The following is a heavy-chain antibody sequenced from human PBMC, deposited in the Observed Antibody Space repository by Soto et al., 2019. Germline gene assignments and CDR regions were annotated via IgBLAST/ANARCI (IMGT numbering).Heavy chain of an antibody. CDR2: IYWDDDK. CDR3: AHHSPSPFDWPPGGFDP. D-gene: IGHD3-9*01. Sequence: SGPTLVNPTQTLTLTCTFSGFSLGTSGVGVGWIRQPPGKALEWLALIYWDDDKRYSTSLKSRLTITKDTSKNQVVLTMTNMDPVDTATYSCAHHSPSPFDWPPGGFDPWGQGTLVTVSS. V-gene: IGHV2-5*02. CDR1: GFSLGTSGVG. J-gene: IGHJ5*02.